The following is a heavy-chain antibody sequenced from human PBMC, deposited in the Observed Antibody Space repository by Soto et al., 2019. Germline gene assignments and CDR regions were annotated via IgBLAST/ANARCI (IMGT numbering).Heavy chain of an antibody. CDR1: GFTFSSYS. CDR2: ISSSSNTI. D-gene: IGHD6-13*01. Sequence: GGSLRLSCAASGFTFSSYSMNWFRQAPGKGLEWVSYISSSSNTIYYADSVRGRFTISRDNAKNSLYLQMNSLRAEDTAVYYCARRSSSWYFDYWGQGTLVTVSS. CDR3: ARRSSSWYFDY. J-gene: IGHJ4*02. V-gene: IGHV3-48*01.